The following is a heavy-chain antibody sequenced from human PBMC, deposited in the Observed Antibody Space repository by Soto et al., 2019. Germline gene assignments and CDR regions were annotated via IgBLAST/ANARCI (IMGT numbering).Heavy chain of an antibody. CDR1: GYIFTTYG. CDR2: FDPEDGET. CDR3: ATVGIAAFDY. D-gene: IGHD6-6*01. V-gene: IGHV1-24*01. Sequence: ASVKVSCKASGYIFTTYGISWVRQAPGKGLEWMGGFDPEDGETIYAQKFQGRVTMTEDTSTDTAYMELSSLRSEDTAVYYCATVGIAAFDYWGQGTLVTVSS. J-gene: IGHJ4*02.